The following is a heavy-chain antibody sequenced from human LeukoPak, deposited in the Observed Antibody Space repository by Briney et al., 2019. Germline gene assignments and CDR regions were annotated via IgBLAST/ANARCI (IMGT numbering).Heavy chain of an antibody. J-gene: IGHJ4*02. Sequence: GSLRLSCAASEFTVTSNYMSWVRQPPGKGLEWIGSIYYSGNTYYNASLKSQVSISIDTYKNQFSLKLTSVTAADTAVYYCARQTGSGLFILPGGQGTLVTVSS. D-gene: IGHD3/OR15-3a*01. V-gene: IGHV4-39*01. CDR2: IYYSGNT. CDR1: EFTVTSNY. CDR3: ARQTGSGLFILP.